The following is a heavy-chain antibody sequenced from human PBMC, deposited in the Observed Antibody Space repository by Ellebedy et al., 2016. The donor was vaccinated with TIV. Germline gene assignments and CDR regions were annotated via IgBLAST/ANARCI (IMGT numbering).Heavy chain of an antibody. V-gene: IGHV4-59*01. J-gene: IGHJ4*02. D-gene: IGHD4-23*01. CDR3: ASWGDYGGNRHLDY. CDR1: GDSISSYF. CDR2: FYYTGST. Sequence: SETLSLPXPVSGDSISSYFWSWIRQPPDKGLEWIGHFYYTGSTNYNPSLKSRVAISGDTSKNQFSLKLSSVTAADTAVYYCASWGDYGGNRHLDYWGQGTLVTVSS.